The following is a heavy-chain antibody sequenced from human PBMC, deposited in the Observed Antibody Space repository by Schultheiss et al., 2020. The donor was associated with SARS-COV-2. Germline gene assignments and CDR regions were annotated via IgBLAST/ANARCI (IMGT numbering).Heavy chain of an antibody. D-gene: IGHD4-17*01. CDR1: GYTFTSYY. Sequence: ASVKVSCKASGYTFTSYYMHWVRQAPGQGLEWMGWINSNSGGTNYAQKFQGRVTITADESTSTAYMELSSLRSEDTAVYYCARDMTTVISSTIYYYYGMDVWGQGTTVTVSS. CDR3: ARDMTTVISSTIYYYYGMDV. V-gene: IGHV1-2*02. CDR2: INSNSGGT. J-gene: IGHJ6*02.